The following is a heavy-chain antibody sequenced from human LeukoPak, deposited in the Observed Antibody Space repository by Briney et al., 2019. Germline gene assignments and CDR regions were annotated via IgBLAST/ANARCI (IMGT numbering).Heavy chain of an antibody. Sequence: PSETLSLTCAVYGGSFSGYYWSWIRQPPGKGLEWIGEINHSGSTNYNPSLKSRVTISVDTSKNQFSLKLSSVTAADTAVYYCARTRDNYYYMDVWGKGTTVTVSS. CDR1: GGSFSGYY. CDR2: INHSGST. D-gene: IGHD2-2*01. CDR3: ARTRDNYYYMDV. J-gene: IGHJ6*03. V-gene: IGHV4-34*01.